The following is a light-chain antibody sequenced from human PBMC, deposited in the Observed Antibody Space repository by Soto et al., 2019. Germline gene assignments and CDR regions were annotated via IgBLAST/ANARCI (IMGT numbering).Light chain of an antibody. J-gene: IGKJ1*01. V-gene: IGKV3-20*01. CDR3: QQFGSAPRT. Sequence: IVLTQSPGTLSLSPGERVTLSCRASQTLSSNFLAWYQQRPGQAPSLLIYGAANRATGVPDRFSGGGSGTDFTLTISRLEPEDFAVYYCQQFGSAPRTFGQGTKVDIK. CDR2: GAA. CDR1: QTLSSNF.